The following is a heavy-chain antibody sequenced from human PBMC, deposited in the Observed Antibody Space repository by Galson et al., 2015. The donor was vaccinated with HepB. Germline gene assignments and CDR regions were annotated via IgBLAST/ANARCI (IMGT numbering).Heavy chain of an antibody. CDR3: ARVSQVLWFGELYPYYFDY. Sequence: SVKVSCKASGYTFTSYAMNWVRQAPGQGLEWMGWINTNTGNPTYAQGFTGRFVFSLDTSVSTAYLQISSLKAEDTAVYYCARVSQVLWFGELYPYYFDYWGQGTLVTVSS. CDR1: GYTFTSYA. J-gene: IGHJ4*02. CDR2: INTNTGNP. V-gene: IGHV7-4-1*02. D-gene: IGHD3-10*01.